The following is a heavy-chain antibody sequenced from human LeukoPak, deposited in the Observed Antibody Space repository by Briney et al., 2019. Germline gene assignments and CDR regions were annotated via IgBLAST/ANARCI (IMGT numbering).Heavy chain of an antibody. V-gene: IGHV1-46*01. CDR2: IIPSGGGT. D-gene: IGHD6-6*01. J-gene: IGHJ4*02. Sequence: GASVKVSCKASGYTFTSYYMHWVRQAPGQGLEWMGIIIPSGGGTSYAQKFQGRVTMTRDMSTSTVYMELSSLRSEDTAVYYCARSEQLVRYFYFDYWGQGTLVTVSS. CDR3: ARSEQLVRYFYFDY. CDR1: GYTFTSYY.